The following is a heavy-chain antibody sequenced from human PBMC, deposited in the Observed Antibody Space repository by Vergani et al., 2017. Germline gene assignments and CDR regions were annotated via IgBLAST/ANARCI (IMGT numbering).Heavy chain of an antibody. Sequence: QVQLVQSGAEVKKPGASVKVSCKASGYTFTSYGISWVRQAPGQGLEWMGWISAYNGNTNYAQKLQGRVTMTTDTSTSTAYMELRSLRSDDTAVYYCAKMSRGRYCDSSSCPNPSDNWGQGTLVIVSS. J-gene: IGHJ4*02. CDR1: GYTFTSYG. V-gene: IGHV1-18*01. CDR3: AKMSRGRYCDSSSCPNPSDN. D-gene: IGHD3-9*01. CDR2: ISAYNGNT.